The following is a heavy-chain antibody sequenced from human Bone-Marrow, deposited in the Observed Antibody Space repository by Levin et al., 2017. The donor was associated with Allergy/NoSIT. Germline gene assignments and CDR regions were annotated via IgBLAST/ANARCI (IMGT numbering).Heavy chain of an antibody. J-gene: IGHJ4*02. CDR1: GFTFSSYS. V-gene: IGHV3-48*01. Sequence: RPGGSLRLSCAASGFTFSSYSMNWVRQAPGKGLEWVSYISSSSSTIYYADSVKGRFTISRDNAKNSLYLQMNSLRAEDTAVYYCASRYCTNGVCYPDYWGQGTLVTVSS. CDR2: ISSSSSTI. CDR3: ASRYCTNGVCYPDY. D-gene: IGHD2-8*01.